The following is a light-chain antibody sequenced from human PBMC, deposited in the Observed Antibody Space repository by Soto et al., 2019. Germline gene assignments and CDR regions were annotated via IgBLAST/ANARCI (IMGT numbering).Light chain of an antibody. CDR1: SSDVGGYNY. CDR2: DVS. V-gene: IGLV2-14*01. Sequence: QSVLTQPASVSGSPGQSITISCTGTSSDVGGYNYVSWYQQHPGKAPKLMIYDVSNRPSGVSNLSSGYKCGNTASLTISGLQAEDEADYYCSSYTSSSTPQFGGGTQLTVL. J-gene: IGLJ2*01. CDR3: SSYTSSSTPQ.